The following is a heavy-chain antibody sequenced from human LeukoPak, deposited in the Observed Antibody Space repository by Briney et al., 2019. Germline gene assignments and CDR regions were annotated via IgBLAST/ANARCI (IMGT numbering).Heavy chain of an antibody. V-gene: IGHV3-23*01. CDR3: PPPPAGVQNWFDP. D-gene: IGHD3-10*01. J-gene: IGHJ5*02. CDR2: ISGSGGST. CDR1: GFTFSSYA. Sequence: PGGSLRPSCAASGFTFSSYAMSWVRQAPGKGLEWVSAISGSGGSTYYADSVKGRFTISRDNSKNTLYLQMNSLRAEDTAVYYCPPPPAGVQNWFDPWGQGTLVTVSS.